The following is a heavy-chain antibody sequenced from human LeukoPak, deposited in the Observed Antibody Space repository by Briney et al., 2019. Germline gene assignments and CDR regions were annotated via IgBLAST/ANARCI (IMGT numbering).Heavy chain of an antibody. CDR3: AKGGPQLVISNGMDV. V-gene: IGHV3-9*01. CDR1: GFTFDDYT. J-gene: IGHJ6*02. Sequence: GRSLRLSCAASGFTFDDYTMHWVRQAPGKGLEWVSGISWNSGSIGYADSVKGRFTISRDNAKNSLYLQMNSLRAEDTPLYYCAKGGPQLVISNGMDVWGQVTTVTVSS. D-gene: IGHD6-13*01. CDR2: ISWNSGSI.